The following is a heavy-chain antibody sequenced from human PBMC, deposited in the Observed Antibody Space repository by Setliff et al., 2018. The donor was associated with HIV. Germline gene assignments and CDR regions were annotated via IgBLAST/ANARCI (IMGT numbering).Heavy chain of an antibody. V-gene: IGHV1-3*01. CDR1: GYTFTSYA. CDR3: VSIGPGG. Sequence: GASVKVSCKASGYTFTSYAMHWVRQAPGQRLEWMGWINAGTGNTKYSQNFQGRVTFSRDTSTTTAYMDLRSLTYDDTAVYYCVSIGPGGWGQGTLVTVSS. J-gene: IGHJ4*02. CDR2: INAGTGNT.